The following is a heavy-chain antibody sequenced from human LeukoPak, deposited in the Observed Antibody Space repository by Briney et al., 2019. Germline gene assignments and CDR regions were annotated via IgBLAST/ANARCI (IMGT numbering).Heavy chain of an antibody. J-gene: IGHJ2*01. CDR3: ARLETWYFDL. CDR2: IYYSGST. V-gene: IGHV4-59*08. Sequence: PSETLSLTCTVSGGSISSYYWSWIRQPPGKGLEWIGYIYYSGSTNYNPSLKSRVTISVDTSKNQFSLKLSSVTAADTAVYYCARLETWYFDLWGRGTLVTVSS. CDR1: GGSISSYY.